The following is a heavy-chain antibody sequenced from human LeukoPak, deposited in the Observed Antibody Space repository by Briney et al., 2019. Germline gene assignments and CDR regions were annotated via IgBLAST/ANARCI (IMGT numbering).Heavy chain of an antibody. Sequence: PGGSLRLSCAASGFTFSSYWMSWVRQAPGKGLEWVANIKQDGSEKYYVDSVKGRFTISRDNAKNSLYLQMNSLGAEDTAVYYCARDGFNYDNSGPYYGMDVWGQGTTVTVSS. V-gene: IGHV3-7*04. J-gene: IGHJ6*02. CDR1: GFTFSSYW. CDR2: IKQDGSEK. CDR3: ARDGFNYDNSGPYYGMDV. D-gene: IGHD3-9*01.